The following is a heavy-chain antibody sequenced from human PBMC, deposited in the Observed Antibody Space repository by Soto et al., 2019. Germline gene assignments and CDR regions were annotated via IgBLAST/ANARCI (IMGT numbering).Heavy chain of an antibody. CDR3: ARASLGPGYSARTGWFDP. J-gene: IGHJ5*02. V-gene: IGHV1-69*06. D-gene: IGHD1-26*01. CDR2: IIPSFGTA. Sequence: QVHLVQSGAEVKKPGTSVRVSCKASGGAVSDYVIAWVRQAPGQGPEWMGGIIPSFGTANYAQTFLGRVTMTADKSTNTAYPELNSLTYEDTAVYYCARASLGPGYSARTGWFDPWGQGTLVTVSS. CDR1: GGAVSDYV.